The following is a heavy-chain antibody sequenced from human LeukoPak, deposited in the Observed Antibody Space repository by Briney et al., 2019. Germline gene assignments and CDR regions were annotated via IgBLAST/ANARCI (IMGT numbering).Heavy chain of an antibody. CDR1: GFTFSDYY. CDR2: ISSIGGYT. V-gene: IGHV3-11*06. D-gene: IGHD5-18*01. CDR3: ARDDNLDRAMISDY. Sequence: PGGSLRLSCAASGFTFSDYYMSWLRQAPGKGLEWISYISSIGGYTNYADSVKGRFTISRDNAKNSLYLQMNSLRAEDTAVYYCARDDNLDRAMISDYCGQGTLVAVSS. J-gene: IGHJ4*02.